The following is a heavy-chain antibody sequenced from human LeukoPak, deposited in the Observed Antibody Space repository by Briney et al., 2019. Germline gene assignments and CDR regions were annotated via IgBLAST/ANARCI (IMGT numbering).Heavy chain of an antibody. CDR1: GVSISSGGYY. Sequence: SETLSLTCTVPGVSISSGGYYWRWIRQHPGKGLGWIAYIYYSGSTYYNPSLKSRVTIAVDTSKNQFSLKLSSVTAADTAVYYCARGRSYYYDSSGYIVHGMDVWGQGTTVTVSS. CDR2: IYYSGST. D-gene: IGHD3-22*01. CDR3: ARGRSYYYDSSGYIVHGMDV. J-gene: IGHJ6*02. V-gene: IGHV4-31*03.